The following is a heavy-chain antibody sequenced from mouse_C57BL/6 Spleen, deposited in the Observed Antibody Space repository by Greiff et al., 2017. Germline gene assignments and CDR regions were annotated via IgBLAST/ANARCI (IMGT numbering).Heavy chain of an antibody. CDR1: GYTFTSYW. CDR2: FYPGSGST. Sequence: QVQLQPSGAELVKPGASVKMSCKASGYTFTSYWITWVKQRPGQGLEWIGDFYPGSGSTNYNEKFKSKATLTVDTSSSTAYMQLSSLTSEDSAVYYCARGTTVVEEGKNAMDYWGQGTSVTVSS. J-gene: IGHJ4*01. D-gene: IGHD1-1*01. CDR3: ARGTTVVEEGKNAMDY. V-gene: IGHV1-55*01.